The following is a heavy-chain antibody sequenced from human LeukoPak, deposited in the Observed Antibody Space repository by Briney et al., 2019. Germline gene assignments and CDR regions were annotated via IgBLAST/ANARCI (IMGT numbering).Heavy chain of an antibody. J-gene: IGHJ4*02. V-gene: IGHV3-21*01. Sequence: GGSLRLSCAASGFTFTAYTINWVRQAPGKGLEWVSYISGSTTDIYYADSVKGRFTISRDNAKNSLYLQMNSLRAEDTAVYYCAKDGRRAMVRGVSPFDYWGQGTLVTVSS. CDR2: ISGSTTDI. CDR3: AKDGRRAMVRGVSPFDY. CDR1: GFTFTAYT. D-gene: IGHD3-10*01.